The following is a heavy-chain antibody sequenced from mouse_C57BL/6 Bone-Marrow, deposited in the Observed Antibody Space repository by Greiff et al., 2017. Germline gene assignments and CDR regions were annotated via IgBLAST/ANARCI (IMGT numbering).Heavy chain of an antibody. CDR1: GYSINGYF. V-gene: IGHV1-20*02. D-gene: IGHD3-1*01. J-gene: IGHJ4*01. CDR3: ARTGGSFGAMDY. Sequence: DVQLQESGPELVKPGASVKISCKASGYSINGYFMNWVMQSHGKSLEWIGRIYPYNGDTLYNQKFKGKATLTVDKSSSTAHMELRSLASEDSAVYYCARTGGSFGAMDYWGQGTSVTVSS. CDR2: IYPYNGDT.